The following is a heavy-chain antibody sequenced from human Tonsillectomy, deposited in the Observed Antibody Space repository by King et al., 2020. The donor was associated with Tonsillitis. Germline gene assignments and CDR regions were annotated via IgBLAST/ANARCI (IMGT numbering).Heavy chain of an antibody. CDR1: GYTFTSYY. V-gene: IGHV1-46*03. J-gene: IGHJ6*02. CDR3: ARDRHVEPSSRGGMDV. CDR2: INPSGGST. D-gene: IGHD6-19*01. Sequence: VQLVESGAEVKKPGASVKVSCKASGYTFTSYYLHWVRKVPGQGLEWMGIINPSGGSTDYGQRFQGRVTMTRDTSTSTVYMELRSLRSEDTAVYYCARDRHVEPSSRGGMDVWGQGTTVTVSS.